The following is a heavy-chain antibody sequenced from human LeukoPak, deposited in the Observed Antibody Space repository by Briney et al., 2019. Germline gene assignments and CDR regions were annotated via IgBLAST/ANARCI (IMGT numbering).Heavy chain of an antibody. V-gene: IGHV5-51*01. CDR1: RYRFTTYW. Sequence: GESLKISCKGSRYRFTTYWIGWVRQMPGKGLEWMGIIYSSDSDTRYSPSFQGQVTTSSDKSISTAYLQWNSLKDSDTAMYYCARDVGYCSGGSCYSDYWGQGTLVTVSS. D-gene: IGHD2-15*01. CDR3: ARDVGYCSGGSCYSDY. CDR2: IYSSDSDT. J-gene: IGHJ4*02.